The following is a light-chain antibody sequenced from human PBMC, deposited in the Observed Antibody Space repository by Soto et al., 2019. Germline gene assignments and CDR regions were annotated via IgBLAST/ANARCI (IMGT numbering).Light chain of an antibody. CDR1: SSDVGSYNL. CDR3: CSYAGSSSYV. V-gene: IGLV2-23*01. CDR2: EGS. J-gene: IGLJ1*01. Sequence: QSVLTQPASVSGSPGQSITISCTGPSSDVGSYNLVSWYQQHPDKAPKLMIYEGSKRPSGVSNRFSGSKSGNTASLTISGLQAEDEADYYCCSYAGSSSYVFGTGTKVT.